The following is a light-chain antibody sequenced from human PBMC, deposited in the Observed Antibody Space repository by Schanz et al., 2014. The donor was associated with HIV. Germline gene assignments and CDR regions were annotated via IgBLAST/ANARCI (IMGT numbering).Light chain of an antibody. CDR2: DVS. CDR3: SSYAATSNVL. J-gene: IGLJ3*02. Sequence: QSALTQPASVSGSPGQSITISCTGSSSDIGSYVYVSWCQQHPGKAPKLIIFDVSNRPSGVSIRFSGSKSGNTASLTISGLQAEDEADYYCSSYAATSNVLFGGGTKLTVL. V-gene: IGLV2-14*03. CDR1: SSDIGSYVY.